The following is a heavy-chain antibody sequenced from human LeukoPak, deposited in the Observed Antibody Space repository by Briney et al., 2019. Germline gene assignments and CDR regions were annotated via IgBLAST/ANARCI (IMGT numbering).Heavy chain of an antibody. CDR1: GGSFSGFY. J-gene: IGHJ4*02. CDR2: INHSGST. V-gene: IGHV4-34*01. Sequence: PLETLSLTCAVYGGSFSGFYWSWIRQPPGKGLEWIGEINHSGSTYYNPSLKSRVTISADTSKNQFSLKLTSVTAADTAVYYCATLGEYYDTSGYYYNWGQGTLVTVSS. D-gene: IGHD3-22*01. CDR3: ATLGEYYDTSGYYYN.